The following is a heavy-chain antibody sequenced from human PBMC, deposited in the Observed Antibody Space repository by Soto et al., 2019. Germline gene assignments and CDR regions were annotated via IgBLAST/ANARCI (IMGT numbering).Heavy chain of an antibody. CDR2: IGTAGDT. Sequence: GALRLSCSASGFTFSSYGMHWVRQATGKGLEWVSAIGTAGDTYYPDSVKGRFTISRENAKNSLYLQMNSLRAEDTAVYYCARDLTTNYYYYYGTDVWGQGTTVTVAS. J-gene: IGHJ6*02. D-gene: IGHD4-4*01. CDR3: ARDLTTNYYYYYGTDV. V-gene: IGHV3-13*01. CDR1: GFTFSSYG.